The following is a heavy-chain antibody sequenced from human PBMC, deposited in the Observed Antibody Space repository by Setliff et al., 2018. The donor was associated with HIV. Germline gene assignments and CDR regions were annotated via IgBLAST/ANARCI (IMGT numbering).Heavy chain of an antibody. Sequence: ASVKVSCKASGYTFTNYYIHWVRQAPGQGLEWMGIISPSGGTISYAQKFQGRVTITADDSASTAYMHLSSLTYEDTAIYYCARGPGEGGDWGQGTLVTVSS. J-gene: IGHJ4*02. CDR1: GYTFTNYY. D-gene: IGHD2-15*01. V-gene: IGHV1-46*01. CDR2: ISPSGGTI. CDR3: ARGPGEGGD.